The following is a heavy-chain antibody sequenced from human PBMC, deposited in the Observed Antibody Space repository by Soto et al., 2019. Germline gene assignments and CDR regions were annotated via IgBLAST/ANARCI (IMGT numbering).Heavy chain of an antibody. J-gene: IGHJ6*02. CDR1: GDSVSSKSAA. CDR2: TYYRSKWNN. Sequence: SQTLSLTCVISGDSVSSKSAAWNWVRQSPSRGLEWLGRTYYRSKWNNDYAVSVKGRITVNPDTSKNQFSLQLNSVTPDDTALYFCSRQSRGGMDVWGQGTTVTVSS. CDR3: SRQSRGGMDV. V-gene: IGHV6-1*01.